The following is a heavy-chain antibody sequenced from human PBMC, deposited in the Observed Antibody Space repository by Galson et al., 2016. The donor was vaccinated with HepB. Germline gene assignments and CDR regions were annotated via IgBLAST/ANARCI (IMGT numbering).Heavy chain of an antibody. CDR1: GFTFASYT. CDR3: AKEIPVAGSPPFDY. Sequence: SLRLSCAASGFTFASYTMSWIRQAPGKGLEWVSALSGNSDDSYYADSIMGRFTISRGNSKNTLYLQMNSLRTEDTAIYYCAKEIPVAGSPPFDYWGQGTLVTVSS. D-gene: IGHD6-19*01. CDR2: LSGNSDDS. V-gene: IGHV3-23*01. J-gene: IGHJ4*02.